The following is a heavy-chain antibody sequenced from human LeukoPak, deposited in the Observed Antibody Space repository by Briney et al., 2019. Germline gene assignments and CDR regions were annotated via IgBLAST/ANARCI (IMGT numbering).Heavy chain of an antibody. V-gene: IGHV1-46*01. D-gene: IGHD6-13*01. CDR1: GYTFTSYY. J-gene: IGHJ3*02. Sequence: ASVKVSCKASGYTFTSYYMHWVRQAPGQGLEWMGIINPSGGSTSDEQKFQGRVTMTRDTSTSTVYMELSSLRSEDTAVYYCARATRIAAAGYNDAFDIWGQGTMVTVSS. CDR3: ARATRIAAAGYNDAFDI. CDR2: INPSGGST.